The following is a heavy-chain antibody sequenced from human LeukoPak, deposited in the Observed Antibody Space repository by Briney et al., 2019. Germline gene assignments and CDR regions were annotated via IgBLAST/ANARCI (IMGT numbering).Heavy chain of an antibody. V-gene: IGHV1-18*01. CDR1: GYTFFNYV. Sequence: GASVKVSCKASGYTFFNYVINWVRQAPGQGLEWMGWISAYNGNTDYAQKLQGRVTMTTDTSTSTAYMELRSLRSDDTAVYYCARGLSGIVGATYYFDYWGQGTLVTVSS. D-gene: IGHD1-26*01. J-gene: IGHJ4*02. CDR3: ARGLSGIVGATYYFDY. CDR2: ISAYNGNT.